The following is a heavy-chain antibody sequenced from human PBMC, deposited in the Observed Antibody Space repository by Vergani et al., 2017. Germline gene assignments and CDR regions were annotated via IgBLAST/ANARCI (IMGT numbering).Heavy chain of an antibody. CDR3: ARDSYAYYGSGSYYKRFDY. CDR1: GFTFSSYE. V-gene: IGHV3-48*03. D-gene: IGHD3-10*01. Sequence: EVQLVESGGGLVQPGGSLRLSCAASGFTFSSYEMNWVRQAPGKGLEWVSYISSSGSTIYYADSVKGRFTISRDNAKNSLYLQMNSLRAEDTAVYYCARDSYAYYGSGSYYKRFDYWGQGTLVTVSS. J-gene: IGHJ4*02. CDR2: ISSSGSTI.